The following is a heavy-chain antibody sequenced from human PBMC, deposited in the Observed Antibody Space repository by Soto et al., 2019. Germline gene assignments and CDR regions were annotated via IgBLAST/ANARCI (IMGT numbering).Heavy chain of an antibody. J-gene: IGHJ6*02. V-gene: IGHV1-2*02. CDR3: ARDNIVVVPAAVLGYYYYGMDV. CDR2: INPNGGGT. Sequence: QVQLVQSGAEVKKPGASVKVSCKASGYTFTGYYMHWVRQAPGQGLEWMGWINPNGGGTNYAQKFQGRVTMTRDTSISTAYMELSRLRSDDTAVYYCARDNIVVVPAAVLGYYYYGMDVWGQGTTVTVSS. CDR1: GYTFTGYY. D-gene: IGHD2-2*01.